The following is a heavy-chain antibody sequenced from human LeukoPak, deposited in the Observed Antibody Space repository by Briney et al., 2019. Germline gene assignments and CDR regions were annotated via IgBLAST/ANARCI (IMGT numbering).Heavy chain of an antibody. V-gene: IGHV4-4*07. CDR1: GGSISSYY. J-gene: IGHJ6*03. Sequence: SETLSLTCTVSGGSISSYYWSWTRQPAGKGLEWIARICTSGSTNYNPSLTRRVTMSVDTSKTQFSLKLSSVTPAATAVYYCARLMYSSSSTYSYYYYMDVWGKGTTVTVSS. CDR2: ICTSGST. CDR3: ARLMYSSSSTYSYYYYMDV. D-gene: IGHD6-6*01.